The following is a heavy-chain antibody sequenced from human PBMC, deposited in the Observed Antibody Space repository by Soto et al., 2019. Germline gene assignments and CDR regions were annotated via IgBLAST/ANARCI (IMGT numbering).Heavy chain of an antibody. Sequence: PTLSLTWVISGDSVSSNTAAWNWIRQSPPRGLEWLGRTYYRSKWYNDYAVSVKSRITINPDTSKNQFSLHLNSVTPEDTALYYCVRDVGFDFDYWGQGTLVTVSS. CDR1: GDSVSSNTAA. J-gene: IGHJ4*02. CDR3: VRDVGFDFDY. D-gene: IGHD1-26*01. V-gene: IGHV6-1*01. CDR2: TYYRSKWYN.